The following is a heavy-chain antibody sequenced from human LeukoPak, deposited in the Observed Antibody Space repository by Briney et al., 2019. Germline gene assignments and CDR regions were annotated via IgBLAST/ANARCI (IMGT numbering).Heavy chain of an antibody. Sequence: SQTLSLTCAVSGGSISSGSYSWSWIRQPPGKGLEWIGYIYHSGSTYYNPSLKSRVTISVDRSKNQFSLKLSSVTAADTAVYYCARGIEAGVRGFDPWGQGTLVTVSS. D-gene: IGHD6-25*01. J-gene: IGHJ5*02. CDR1: GGSISSGSYS. CDR2: IYHSGST. V-gene: IGHV4-30-2*01. CDR3: ARGIEAGVRGFDP.